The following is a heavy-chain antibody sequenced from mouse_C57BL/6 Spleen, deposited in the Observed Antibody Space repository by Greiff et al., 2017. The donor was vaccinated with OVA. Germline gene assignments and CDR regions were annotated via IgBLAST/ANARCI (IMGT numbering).Heavy chain of an antibody. CDR2: INPSSGYT. D-gene: IGHD2-4*01. CDR1: GYTFTSYT. J-gene: IGHJ2*01. V-gene: IGHV1-4*01. CDR3: ARSKGYDYDLDY. Sequence: QVQLQQSGAELARPGASVKMSCKASGYTFTSYTMHWVKQRPGQGLEWIGYINPSSGYTKYNQKFKDKATLTADKSSSTAYMQLSSLTSEDSAVYYCARSKGYDYDLDYWGQGTTLTVSS.